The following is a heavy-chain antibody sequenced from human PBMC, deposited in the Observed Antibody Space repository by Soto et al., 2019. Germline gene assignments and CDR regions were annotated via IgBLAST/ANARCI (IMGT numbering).Heavy chain of an antibody. CDR2: ISSSSSYT. J-gene: IGHJ5*02. V-gene: IGHV3-11*06. D-gene: IGHD2-15*01. Sequence: PGGSLRLSCAASGFTFSDYYMSWIRQAPGKGLEWVSYISSSSSYTNYADSVKGRFTISRDNAKNSLYLQMNSLRAEDTAVYYCARADSVVVAARWFDPWGQGTLVTVSS. CDR3: ARADSVVVAARWFDP. CDR1: GFTFSDYY.